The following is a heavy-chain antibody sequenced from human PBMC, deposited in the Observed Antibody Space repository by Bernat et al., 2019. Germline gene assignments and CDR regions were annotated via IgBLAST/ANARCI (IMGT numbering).Heavy chain of an antibody. D-gene: IGHD4-4*01. V-gene: IGHV4-34*02. CDR2: INHSGST. CDR3: ARGGVDNSNYGGLFDS. Sequence: QVQLQQWGAGLLKPSETLSLTCAVSDGAFSTYYWGWIRQPPGKGLEWIGEINHSGSTNYNPSLKSRVTMSVDMSRNRFSLKLSSVTAADSAIYFCARGGVDNSNYGGLFDSWGQGTLLTVSS. CDR1: DGAFSTYY. J-gene: IGHJ4*02.